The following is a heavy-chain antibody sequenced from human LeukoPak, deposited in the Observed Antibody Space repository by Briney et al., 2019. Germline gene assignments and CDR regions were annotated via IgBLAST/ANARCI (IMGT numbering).Heavy chain of an antibody. Sequence: QPGRSLRLSCAASGFTFSSYDMHWVRQAPGKGLEWVAVISYDGSNKYYADSVKGRFTISRDNSKNTLYLQMNSLRAEDTAVYYCAKEGGYCSNGVCRDFDYWGQGTLVTVSS. CDR3: AKEGGYCSNGVCRDFDY. D-gene: IGHD2-8*01. CDR1: GFTFSSYD. J-gene: IGHJ4*02. V-gene: IGHV3-30-3*01. CDR2: ISYDGSNK.